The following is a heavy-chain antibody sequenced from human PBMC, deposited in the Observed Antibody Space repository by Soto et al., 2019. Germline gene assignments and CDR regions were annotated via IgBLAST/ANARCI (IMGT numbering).Heavy chain of an antibody. V-gene: IGHV1-69*13. D-gene: IGHD2-2*01. Sequence: SVKVSCKASGGTFSSYAISWVRQAPGQGLEWMGGIIPIFGTANCAQRFQGRVTITADESTSTAYMELSSLRSEDTAVYYCARAVVVPAAYYGMDVWGQGTTVTVSS. CDR2: IIPIFGTA. CDR3: ARAVVVPAAYYGMDV. CDR1: GGTFSSYA. J-gene: IGHJ6*02.